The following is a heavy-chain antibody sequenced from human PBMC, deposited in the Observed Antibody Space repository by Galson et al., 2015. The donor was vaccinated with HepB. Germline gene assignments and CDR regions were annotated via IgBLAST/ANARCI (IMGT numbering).Heavy chain of an antibody. V-gene: IGHV3-23*01. D-gene: IGHD6-13*01. CDR3: AKPLYSSSWYDGFGLMVGYFDY. CDR1: GFTFSSYA. Sequence: SLRLSCAASGFTFSSYAMSWVRQAPGKGLEWVSAISGSGGSTYYADSVKGRFTISRDNSKNTLYLQMNSLRAEDTAVYYCAKPLYSSSWYDGFGLMVGYFDYWGQGTLVTVSS. CDR2: ISGSGGST. J-gene: IGHJ4*02.